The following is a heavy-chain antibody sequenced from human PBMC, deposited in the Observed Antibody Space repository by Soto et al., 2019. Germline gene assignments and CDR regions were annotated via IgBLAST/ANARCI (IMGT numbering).Heavy chain of an antibody. D-gene: IGHD4-17*01. CDR3: ARPTPVGSGYGFSDY. V-gene: IGHV5-51*07. CDR1: GYSFTSYW. J-gene: IGHJ4*02. Sequence: GESLKISCKASGYSFTSYWIAWVHQMPGKGLGWMGTIYPGDSDTRYSPSLQGQVTISADNSISTAYLEWSSLKASDTAIYYCARPTPVGSGYGFSDYWGQGTPVTVSS. CDR2: IYPGDSDT.